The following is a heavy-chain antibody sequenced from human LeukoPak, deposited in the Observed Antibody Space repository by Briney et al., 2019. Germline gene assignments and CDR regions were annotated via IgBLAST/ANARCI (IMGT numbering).Heavy chain of an antibody. D-gene: IGHD6-13*01. CDR1: GDSISSGDYY. CDR3: ARAISGSFRTSYYFDY. J-gene: IGHJ4*02. CDR2: IYTSGST. Sequence: PSQTLSLTCTVSGDSISSGDYYWSWIRQPAGKGLEWIGRIYTSGSTNYNPSLKSRVTISVDTSKNQFSLKLTSVTAADTAVYYCARAISGSFRTSYYFDYWGQGTLVTVSS. V-gene: IGHV4-61*02.